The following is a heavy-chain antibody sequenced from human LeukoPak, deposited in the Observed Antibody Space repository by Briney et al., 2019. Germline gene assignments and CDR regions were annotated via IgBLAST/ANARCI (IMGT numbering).Heavy chain of an antibody. D-gene: IGHD6-19*01. CDR3: ARGPRLKLGWVAVAGVPYWYFDL. Sequence: SETLSLTCTVSGGSISSGGYYWSWIRQHPGKGLEWIGYIYYSGSTYYNPSLKSRVTISVDTSKTQFSLKLSSVTAADTAVYYCARGPRLKLGWVAVAGVPYWYFDLWGRGTLVTVSS. CDR2: IYYSGST. CDR1: GGSISSGGYY. J-gene: IGHJ2*01. V-gene: IGHV4-31*03.